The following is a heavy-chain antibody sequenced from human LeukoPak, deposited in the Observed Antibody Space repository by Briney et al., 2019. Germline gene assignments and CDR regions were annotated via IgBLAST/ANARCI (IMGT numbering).Heavy chain of an antibody. D-gene: IGHD5-24*01. J-gene: IGHJ4*02. CDR2: IFYTGST. CDR1: GGSITSSTYY. V-gene: IGHV4-39*01. Sequence: PSETLSLTCTVSGGSITSSTYYWGWIRQPPGKGLEWFGSIFYTGSTYYNPSLKSRVTISVDTSKNQFSLNLNSVTVADTSVYYCARLPQRWLHHFDYWGQGTLVTVSS. CDR3: ARLPQRWLHHFDY.